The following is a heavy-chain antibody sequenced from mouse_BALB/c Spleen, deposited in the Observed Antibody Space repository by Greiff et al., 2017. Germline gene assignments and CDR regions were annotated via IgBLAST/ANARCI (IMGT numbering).Heavy chain of an antibody. Sequence: DVQLQESGPGLVKPSQSLSLTCSVTGYSITSGYYWNWIRQFPGNKLEWMGYISYDGSNNYNPSLKNRISITRDTSKNQFFLKLNSVTTEDTATYYCAREDSSGYAWFAYWGQGTLVTVSA. CDR3: AREDSSGYAWFAY. J-gene: IGHJ3*01. D-gene: IGHD3-2*01. V-gene: IGHV3-6*02. CDR2: ISYDGSN. CDR1: GYSITSGYY.